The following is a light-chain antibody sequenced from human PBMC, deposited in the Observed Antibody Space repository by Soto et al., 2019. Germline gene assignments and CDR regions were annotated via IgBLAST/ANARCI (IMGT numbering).Light chain of an antibody. CDR2: AAS. CDR3: QKYNSAPWT. J-gene: IGKJ1*01. V-gene: IGKV1-27*01. CDR1: QGISNY. Sequence: DIHMTPAPSSPSASVGDIVTITCRASQGISNYLAWYQQKPGTAPKLLISAASTLQTGVPSRFSGGGSGTDFTLTISSLQPEDVATYYCQKYNSAPWTFGQGTKVDIK.